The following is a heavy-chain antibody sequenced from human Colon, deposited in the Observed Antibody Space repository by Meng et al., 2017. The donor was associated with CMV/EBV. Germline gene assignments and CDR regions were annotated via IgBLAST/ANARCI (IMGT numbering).Heavy chain of an antibody. V-gene: IGHV3-23*03. CDR1: GFRFSGYS. Sequence: GESLKISWSASGFRFSGYSMNWVRQSPEKGLEWVSIIFGGSTGTKYADSVRGRFTTSRDDSKTTVYLQMNNLGLEDTGVYYCAKDAVPDSRYNFDLWGQGTLVTVSS. CDR2: IFGGSTGT. CDR3: AKDAVPDSRYNFDL. J-gene: IGHJ4*02. D-gene: IGHD2-2*02.